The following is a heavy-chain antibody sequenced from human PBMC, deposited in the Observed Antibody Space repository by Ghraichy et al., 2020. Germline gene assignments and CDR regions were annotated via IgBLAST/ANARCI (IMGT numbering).Heavy chain of an antibody. J-gene: IGHJ4*02. CDR1: GFTFSTYG. Sequence: GESLNISCAASGFTFSTYGMHWVRQAPGKGLEWVAVISYDGSNKNYVDSVTGRFTISRDNSKNMVYLQMNSLRTKDTAVYYCTKDRGPSGTTIFDYWGQGTLVAVSS. CDR2: ISYDGSNK. CDR3: TKDRGPSGTTIFDY. V-gene: IGHV3-30*18. D-gene: IGHD1-26*01.